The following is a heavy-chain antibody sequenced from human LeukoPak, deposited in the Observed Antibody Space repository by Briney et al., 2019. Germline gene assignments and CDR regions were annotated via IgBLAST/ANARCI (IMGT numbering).Heavy chain of an antibody. V-gene: IGHV3-23*01. D-gene: IGHD3-22*01. CDR2: ISVSGGST. CDR3: AKGNYYFDSSGYFHFDY. J-gene: IGHJ4*02. CDR1: GFTFSSSA. Sequence: AGGSLRLSCAASGFTFSSSAMSWVRQAPGKGLEWVSTISVSGGSTYYADSVKGRFTISRDNSKNTLYLQMNSLRAEDTAVYYCAKGNYYFDSSGYFHFDYWGQGTLVTVSS.